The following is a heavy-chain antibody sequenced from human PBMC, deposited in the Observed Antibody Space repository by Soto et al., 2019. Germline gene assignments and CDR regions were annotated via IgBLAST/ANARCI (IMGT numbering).Heavy chain of an antibody. J-gene: IGHJ6*02. Sequence: SETLSLTCTVSGGSLTSYYWSWILQPPGKGLEWIGFVYYSGITNYNPSLKSRVTISVDTSKNQFSLKLSSVTAADTAVYYCARDYGDYVLNDYYFYVMDVWGQGSTVTVSS. CDR1: GGSLTSYY. CDR2: VYYSGIT. CDR3: ARDYGDYVLNDYYFYVMDV. D-gene: IGHD4-17*01. V-gene: IGHV4-59*12.